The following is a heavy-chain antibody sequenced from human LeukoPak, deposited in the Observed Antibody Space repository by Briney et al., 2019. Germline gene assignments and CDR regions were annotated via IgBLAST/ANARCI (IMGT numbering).Heavy chain of an antibody. D-gene: IGHD2-21*02. J-gene: IGHJ4*02. Sequence: VASVTVSCKASGYTFTGYYMHWVRQAPGQGLGWMGWINPNSGGTNYAQKFQGRVTMTRDTSISTAYMELGRLRSDDTAVYYCAAHCGGDCYFDYWGQGTLVTVS. CDR3: AAHCGGDCYFDY. CDR2: INPNSGGT. V-gene: IGHV1-2*02. CDR1: GYTFTGYY.